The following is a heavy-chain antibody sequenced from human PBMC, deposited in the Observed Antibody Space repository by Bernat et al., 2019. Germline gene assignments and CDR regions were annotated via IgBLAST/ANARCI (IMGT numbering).Heavy chain of an antibody. CDR1: GYTFTVYH. Sequence: QVQLVQSGAEVKKPGASVKVSCKASGYTFTVYHLHWVRQAPRQGLEWMGWTNIKTGGTNYAQKFQGRVTMTRDTSISTAYMELSRLTSDDTAVYYCARDGRTFDLDYWGQGTLVTVSS. V-gene: IGHV1-2*02. D-gene: IGHD3-10*01. CDR2: TNIKTGGT. J-gene: IGHJ4*02. CDR3: ARDGRTFDLDY.